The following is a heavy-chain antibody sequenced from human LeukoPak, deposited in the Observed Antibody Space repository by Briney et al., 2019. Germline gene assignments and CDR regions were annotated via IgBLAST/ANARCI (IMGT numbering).Heavy chain of an antibody. J-gene: IGHJ4*02. Sequence: GGSLRLSGAASGFTFSIHSMNWVRQAPGKGLEWVSVIYSGGSTYYADSVKGRFTISRDSSKNTLYLQMNSLRAEDTAVYYCARDSLGMSTLDSWGQGTLVTVSS. CDR1: GFTFSIHS. CDR3: ARDSLGMSTLDS. V-gene: IGHV3-53*01. CDR2: IYSGGST. D-gene: IGHD5/OR15-5a*01.